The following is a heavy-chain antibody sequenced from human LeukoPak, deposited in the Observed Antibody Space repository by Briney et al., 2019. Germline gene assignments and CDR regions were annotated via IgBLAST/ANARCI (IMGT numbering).Heavy chain of an antibody. J-gene: IGHJ4*02. V-gene: IGHV3-74*01. Sequence: PGGSLRLSCAASGFTLSNYWMHWVRQAPGKGLVWVSRINTDGTTTNYADSVKGRFAISRDNAKNTVYLQMNSLRAEDTAVYYCARGDYGYSPPDYWGQGTLVTVSS. CDR3: ARGDYGYSPPDY. D-gene: IGHD5-18*01. CDR1: GFTLSNYW. CDR2: INTDGTTT.